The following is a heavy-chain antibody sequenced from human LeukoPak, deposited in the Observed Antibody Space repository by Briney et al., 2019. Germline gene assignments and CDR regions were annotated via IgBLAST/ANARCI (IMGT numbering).Heavy chain of an antibody. CDR2: IYYSGST. J-gene: IGHJ3*02. CDR1: GFTFSGYG. CDR3: ARQLVPAAIGYDAFDI. D-gene: IGHD2-2*01. V-gene: IGHV4-38-2*01. Sequence: PGGSLRLSCAASGFTFSGYGMHWVRQAPGKGLEWIGSIYYSGSTYYNPSLKSRVTISVDTSKNQFSLKLSSVTAADTAVYYCARQLVPAAIGYDAFDIWGQGTMVTVSS.